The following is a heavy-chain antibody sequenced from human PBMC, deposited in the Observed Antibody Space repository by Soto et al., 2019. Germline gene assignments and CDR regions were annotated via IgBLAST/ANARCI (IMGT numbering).Heavy chain of an antibody. CDR2: IWYAGSNK. CDR3: ARDPPGGYYDSSGYYQDAFDI. D-gene: IGHD3-22*01. Sequence: QVQLVEAGGGVVQPGRSLRLSCAASGCTFSSYGMHWVRQAPGKGLEWGAVIWYAGSNKYYADSVQGRFTNSRANSKNTLYLQMNSLRAEDTAVYYCARDPPGGYYDSSGYYQDAFDIWGQGTMVTVSS. CDR1: GCTFSSYG. J-gene: IGHJ3*02. V-gene: IGHV3-33*01.